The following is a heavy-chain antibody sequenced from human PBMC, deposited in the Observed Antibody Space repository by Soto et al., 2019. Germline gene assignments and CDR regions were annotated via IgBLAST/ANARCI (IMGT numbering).Heavy chain of an antibody. Sequence: QVQLQESGPGLVKPSQTLSLTCTVSGGSISSGGYYWSWIRQDPGKGLEWIGYIYYSGSTYYNPSLKSRVTISVDTSKNQFSLKLSSVTAADTAVYYCARGYYYDSSGWALTSYYYYGMDVWGQGTTVTVSS. D-gene: IGHD3-22*01. J-gene: IGHJ6*02. V-gene: IGHV4-31*03. CDR3: ARGYYYDSSGWALTSYYYYGMDV. CDR1: GGSISSGGYY. CDR2: IYYSGST.